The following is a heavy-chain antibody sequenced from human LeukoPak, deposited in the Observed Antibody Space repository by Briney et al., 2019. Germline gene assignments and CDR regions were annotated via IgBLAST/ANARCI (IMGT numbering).Heavy chain of an antibody. V-gene: IGHV1-3*01. J-gene: IGHJ4*02. Sequence: ASVKVSCKASGYTFTSYAMYWVRQAPGQRLEWMGWINAGNGNIKYSQKFQGRVTITRDTSASTAYMELSSLRSEDTAVYYCARDQSSSWYNVFDYWGQGTLVTVSS. CDR2: INAGNGNI. D-gene: IGHD6-13*01. CDR3: ARDQSSSWYNVFDY. CDR1: GYTFTSYA.